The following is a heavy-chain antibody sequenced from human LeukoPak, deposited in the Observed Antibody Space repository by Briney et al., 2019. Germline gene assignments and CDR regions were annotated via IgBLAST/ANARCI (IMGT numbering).Heavy chain of an antibody. J-gene: IGHJ5*02. D-gene: IGHD4-17*01. Sequence: SETLPLTCTVSGGSISSGGYYWSWIRQHPGKGLEWIGYIYYSGNTYYNPSLKSRVTISVDTSKNQFSLKLSSVTAADTAVYYCARRNGDYVSGWFDPWGQGTLVTVSS. CDR2: IYYSGNT. CDR1: GGSISSGGYY. CDR3: ARRNGDYVSGWFDP. V-gene: IGHV4-31*03.